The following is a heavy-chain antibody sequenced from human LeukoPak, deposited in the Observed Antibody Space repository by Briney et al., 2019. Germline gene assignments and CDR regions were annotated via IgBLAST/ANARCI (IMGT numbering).Heavy chain of an antibody. Sequence: ASVKVSCKASGYTFIDYYMHWVRQAPGQGLEWMGWINPNSGGTKYAQKFQGRVTMTTDTSISTVYMELARLRSDDTAVYYCARARRLGIINDDVDIWGQGTMVTVSS. CDR1: GYTFIDYY. D-gene: IGHD6-19*01. CDR3: ARARRLGIINDDVDI. CDR2: INPNSGGT. J-gene: IGHJ3*02. V-gene: IGHV1-2*02.